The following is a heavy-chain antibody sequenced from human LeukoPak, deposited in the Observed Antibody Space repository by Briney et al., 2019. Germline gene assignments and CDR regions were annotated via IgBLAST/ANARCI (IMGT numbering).Heavy chain of an antibody. CDR2: IKQDGSEK. D-gene: IGHD3-22*01. CDR1: GFTFSDYW. Sequence: GGSLRLSCAASGFTFSDYWMNWVRQPPGKGLEWVANIKQDGSEKYYVDSVKGRFTISRDNAKNSLYLQMNSLRAEDTAVYYCARDSSGYYYFYYYGMDVWGQGTTVTVSS. V-gene: IGHV3-7*01. J-gene: IGHJ6*02. CDR3: ARDSSGYYYFYYYGMDV.